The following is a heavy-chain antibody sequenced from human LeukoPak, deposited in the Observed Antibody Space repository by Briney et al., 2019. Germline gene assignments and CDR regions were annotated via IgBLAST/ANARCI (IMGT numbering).Heavy chain of an antibody. CDR3: ARPLTGYSNTFVY. D-gene: IGHD4-11*01. V-gene: IGHV4-39*01. J-gene: IGHJ4*02. Sequence: SETLSLSCTVSGGPIRGTSYYWAWIRQSPGKGLEWIGSASYSGSPYYNPSLKSRVAMSIDTSKNFFSLELTSVTAADTAVYFCARPLTGYSNTFVYWGRGTMVTVPS. CDR2: ASYSGSP. CDR1: GGPIRGTSYY.